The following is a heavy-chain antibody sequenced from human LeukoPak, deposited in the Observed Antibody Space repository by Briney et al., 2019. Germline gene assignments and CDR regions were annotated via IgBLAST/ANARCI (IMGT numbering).Heavy chain of an antibody. J-gene: IGHJ3*02. D-gene: IGHD4-17*01. Sequence: GGSLRLSCAASGFTFSSYSMNWVRQAPGKGLEWVSSISSSSSYIYYADSVKGRFTISRDNSKNTLYLQMNSLRAEDTAVYYCAKVPDDYGDYVGSEAFDIWGQGTMVTVSS. CDR2: ISSSSSYI. CDR3: AKVPDDYGDYVGSEAFDI. CDR1: GFTFSSYS. V-gene: IGHV3-21*04.